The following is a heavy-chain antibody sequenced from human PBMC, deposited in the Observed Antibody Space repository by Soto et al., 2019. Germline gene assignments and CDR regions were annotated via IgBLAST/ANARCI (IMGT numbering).Heavy chain of an antibody. CDR3: ARDRMVRGSRLGYYYGMDV. CDR2: ISSSSSTI. Sequence: EVQLVESGGGLVQPGGSLRLSCAASGFTFSRYSMNWVRQAPGKGLEWVSYISSSSSTIYYADSVKGRFTISRDNAKNSLYLQMNSLRDEDTAVYYCARDRMVRGSRLGYYYGMDVWGQGTTVTVSS. D-gene: IGHD3-10*01. V-gene: IGHV3-48*02. CDR1: GFTFSRYS. J-gene: IGHJ6*02.